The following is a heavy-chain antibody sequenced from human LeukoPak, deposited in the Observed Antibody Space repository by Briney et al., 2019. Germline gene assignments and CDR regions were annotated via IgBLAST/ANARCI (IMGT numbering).Heavy chain of an antibody. CDR3: VRGAPSGEVVVAGTRPIDY. D-gene: IGHD2-15*01. CDR2: ISSSSSYI. CDR1: GFTFSSDN. J-gene: IGHJ4*02. V-gene: IGHV3-21*01. Sequence: GGSLRLSCAASGFTFSSDNMNWVRQAPGKGLEWVSSISSSSSYIYYADSVKGRFAISRDNAKNSLFLQMTSLRAEDTAVYYCVRGAPSGEVVVAGTRPIDYWGQGTQVTVSS.